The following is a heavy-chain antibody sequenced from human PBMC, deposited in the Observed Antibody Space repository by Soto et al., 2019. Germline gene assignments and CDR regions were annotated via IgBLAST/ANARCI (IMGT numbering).Heavy chain of an antibody. V-gene: IGHV3-30-3*01. D-gene: IGHD3-22*01. J-gene: IGHJ5*02. CDR1: GFTFSSYA. Sequence: GVSLRLSCAASGFTFSSYAMHWVRQAPGKGLEWVAVISYDGSNKYYADSVKGRFTISRDNSKNTLYLQMNSLRAEDTAVYYCARDGFAYYDSSGYYNRWGQGTLVTVSS. CDR2: ISYDGSNK. CDR3: ARDGFAYYDSSGYYNR.